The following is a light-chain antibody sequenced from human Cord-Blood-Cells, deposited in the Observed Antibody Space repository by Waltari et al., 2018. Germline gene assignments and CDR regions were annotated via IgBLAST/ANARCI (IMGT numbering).Light chain of an antibody. J-gene: IGLJ2*01. Sequence: QSVLTQPPSVSGAPGQRVTISCTGSSPNIGAGYDVHWYKQLPGTAPKLLIYGNSNRPSGVPDRFSGSKSGTSASLAITGLQAEDEADYYCQSYDSSLSGSVFGGGTKLTVL. CDR2: GNS. V-gene: IGLV1-40*01. CDR1: SPNIGAGYD. CDR3: QSYDSSLSGSV.